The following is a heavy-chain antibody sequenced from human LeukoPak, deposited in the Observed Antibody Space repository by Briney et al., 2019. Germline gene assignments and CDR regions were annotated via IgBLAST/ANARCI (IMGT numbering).Heavy chain of an antibody. V-gene: IGHV1-46*01. D-gene: IGHD1-20*01. Sequence: ASVKVSCKASGYTLTSYYMHWVRQAPGQGLEWMGIINPSGGGTNYAQNFQDRVTMTRDTSTSTVYMELSSLRSEDTAMYYCARDNSRNSNDYWGQRTLVTVSS. CDR3: ARDNSRNSNDY. CDR2: INPSGGGT. CDR1: GYTLTSYY. J-gene: IGHJ4*02.